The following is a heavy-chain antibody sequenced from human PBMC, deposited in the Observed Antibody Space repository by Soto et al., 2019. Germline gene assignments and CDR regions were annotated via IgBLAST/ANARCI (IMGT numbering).Heavy chain of an antibody. V-gene: IGHV3-43D*04. CDR1: GFAFSNYA. D-gene: IGHD3-22*01. J-gene: IGHJ6*02. CDR3: ARCHISGDYYYGMDV. CDR2: ISWDSGST. Sequence: EVQLVESGGVVVQPGGSLRLSCAASGFAFSNYAMHWVRQAPGKGLEWVSLISWDSGSTFYADSVKGRFTISRDNSKHSLYLQMNSLRAEDTALYYCARCHISGDYYYGMDVWGQGTTVTVSS.